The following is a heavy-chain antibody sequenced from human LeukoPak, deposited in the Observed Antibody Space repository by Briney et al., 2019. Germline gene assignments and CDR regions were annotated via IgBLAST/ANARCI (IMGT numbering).Heavy chain of an antibody. D-gene: IGHD3-10*01. CDR3: ARGVTGWFGELPLAPSMDV. CDR1: GGSISSSNR. Sequence: SGTLSLTCAVSGGSISSSNRWSWVRPPPGKGVEWIGEIYHSGSTNYNPSLKSRVTISVDKSKNQFSLKLSSVTAADTAVYYCARGVTGWFGELPLAPSMDVWGKGTTVTVSS. CDR2: IYHSGST. V-gene: IGHV4-4*02. J-gene: IGHJ6*04.